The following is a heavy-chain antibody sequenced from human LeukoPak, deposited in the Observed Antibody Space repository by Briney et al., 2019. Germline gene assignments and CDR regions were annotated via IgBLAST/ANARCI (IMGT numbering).Heavy chain of an antibody. CDR1: RGSISSYY. CDR2: VHGSGNT. CDR3: ARVGSGYDYFDY. D-gene: IGHD5-12*01. Sequence: PSETLSLTCTVSRGSISSYYWSWIRQPAGKGLEWIGRVHGSGNTKYNPLLMSRVTMSMDTSKNQFSLKLSFVTAADTALYYCARVGSGYDYFDYWGQGTLVTVSS. V-gene: IGHV4-4*07. J-gene: IGHJ4*02.